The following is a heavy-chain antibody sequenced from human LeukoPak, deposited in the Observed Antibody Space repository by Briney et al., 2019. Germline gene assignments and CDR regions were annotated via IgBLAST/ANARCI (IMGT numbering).Heavy chain of an antibody. V-gene: IGHV3-23*01. Sequence: SLSLSCAASGFTFNKYAMSWVRQAPEKGLEWVSSVSIGGGSREYADSVKGRFTISRDNSQNTLYLQLNSLRVEDTAVYYCAKLSTYGDSTEDHWGQGTLVTVSS. D-gene: IGHD4-17*01. CDR2: VSIGGGSR. J-gene: IGHJ4*02. CDR1: GFTFNKYA. CDR3: AKLSTYGDSTEDH.